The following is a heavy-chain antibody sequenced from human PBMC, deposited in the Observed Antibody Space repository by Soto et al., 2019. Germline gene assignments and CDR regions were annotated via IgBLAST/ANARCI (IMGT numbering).Heavy chain of an antibody. Sequence: GASVKVSCKASRGTFSSYAISWVRQAPGQGLEWMGGIIPIFGTANYAQKFQGRVTITADESTSTAYMELSSLRSEDTAVYYCARGDGDGQFFDYWGQGTLVTVSS. J-gene: IGHJ4*02. D-gene: IGHD3-3*01. CDR2: IIPIFGTA. CDR1: RGTFSSYA. V-gene: IGHV1-69*13. CDR3: ARGDGDGQFFDY.